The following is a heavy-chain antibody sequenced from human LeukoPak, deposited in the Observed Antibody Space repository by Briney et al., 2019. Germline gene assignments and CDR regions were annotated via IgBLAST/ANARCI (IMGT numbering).Heavy chain of an antibody. CDR2: ISGSGGST. CDR3: AKAVYYDTTGAFDY. CDR1: GFTFSSYS. J-gene: IGHJ4*02. V-gene: IGHV3-23*01. D-gene: IGHD3-22*01. Sequence: PGGSLRLSCAASGFTFSSYSMSWVRQAPGKGLEWVSAISGSGGSTYYADSVKGRFTISRDNSKNTLYLQMNSLRAEDTAVYYCAKAVYYDTTGAFDYWGQGTLVTVSS.